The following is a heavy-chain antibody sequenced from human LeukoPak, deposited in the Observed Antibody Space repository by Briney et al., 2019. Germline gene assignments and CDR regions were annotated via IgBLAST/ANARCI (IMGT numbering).Heavy chain of an antibody. J-gene: IGHJ4*02. D-gene: IGHD5-18*01. CDR3: ARGLDAADYYFDY. CDR1: GFTFSDYY. CDR2: ISSSGSTI. V-gene: IGHV3-11*01. Sequence: GGSLRLSCAASGFTFSDYYMSWIRQAPGKGLEWVSYISSSGSTIYYADSVKGRFTIPRDNAKNSLYLQMNSLRAEDTAVYYCARGLDAADYYFDYWGQGTLVTVSS.